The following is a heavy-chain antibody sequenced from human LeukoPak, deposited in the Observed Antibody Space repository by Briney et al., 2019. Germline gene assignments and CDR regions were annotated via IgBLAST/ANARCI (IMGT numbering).Heavy chain of an antibody. CDR3: ARGSSSNSWYFDY. D-gene: IGHD6-13*01. J-gene: IGHJ4*02. CDR1: GGSISSGDYY. Sequence: SETLSLTCTVSGGSISSGDYYWSWIRQPPGKGLEWIGYIYYSGSTYYNPSLKSRVTISVDTSKNQFSLKLSSVTAADTAVYYCARGSSSNSWYFDYWGQGTLVTVSS. V-gene: IGHV4-30-4*01. CDR2: IYYSGST.